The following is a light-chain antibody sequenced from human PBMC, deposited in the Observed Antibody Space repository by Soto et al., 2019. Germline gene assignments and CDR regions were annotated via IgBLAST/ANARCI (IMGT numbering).Light chain of an antibody. V-gene: IGKV3-20*01. CDR3: QQYDSSPFT. CDR2: GAS. Sequence: EIVLTQSPGTLSLSPGERATLSCRASQSVSSSYLAWYQQKPGQAPWLLIYGASSRASGVPDRFSGSGSGTDFTLTISGLEPEDFAVYYCQQYDSSPFTFGQGTRLEI. CDR1: QSVSSSY. J-gene: IGKJ5*01.